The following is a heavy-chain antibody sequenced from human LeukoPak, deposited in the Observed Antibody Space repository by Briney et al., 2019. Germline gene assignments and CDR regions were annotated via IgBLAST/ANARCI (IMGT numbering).Heavy chain of an antibody. D-gene: IGHD6-19*01. V-gene: IGHV1-69*06. J-gene: IGHJ4*02. CDR3: ASLGGGYSSGH. CDR1: GGTFSRYA. CDR2: IIPIFGTA. Sequence: ASVKVSCKASGGTFSRYAISWVRQAPGQGLEWMGGIIPIFGTANYAQKFQGRVTITADKSTSTAYMELSSLRSEDTAVYYCASLGGGYSSGHWGQGTLVTVSS.